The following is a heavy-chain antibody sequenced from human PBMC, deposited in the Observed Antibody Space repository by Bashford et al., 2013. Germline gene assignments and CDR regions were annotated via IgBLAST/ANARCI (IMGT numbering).Heavy chain of an antibody. CDR1: VAPSVVTS. D-gene: IGHD3-22*01. V-gene: IGHV4-59*02. Sequence: SETPVPSPALSLVAPSVVTSGTGSGSPPGKGLEWIGYVSYSGSTKYNPSLKGRVTISLDTSKNQFSLMVSSVTAADTAIYYCARPLDRGRSSSGFDPWGQGTLVTVSS. CDR2: VSYSGST. CDR3: ARPLDRGRSSSGFDP. J-gene: IGHJ5*02.